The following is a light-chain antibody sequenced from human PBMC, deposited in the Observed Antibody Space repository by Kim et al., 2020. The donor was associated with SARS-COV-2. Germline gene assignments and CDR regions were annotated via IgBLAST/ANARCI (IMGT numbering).Light chain of an antibody. J-gene: IGLJ2*01. CDR2: TNN. CDR1: SSNIGSNY. V-gene: IGLV1-47*01. Sequence: QSVLTQPPSASGTPGQRVTISCSGSSSNIGSNYVYWYQHLPGTAPKLLIYTNNQRPSGVPDRFSGSKSGASASLAISGLRSEDEADYYCAAWDDSLSGVVLAGGTQLTVL. CDR3: AAWDDSLSGVV.